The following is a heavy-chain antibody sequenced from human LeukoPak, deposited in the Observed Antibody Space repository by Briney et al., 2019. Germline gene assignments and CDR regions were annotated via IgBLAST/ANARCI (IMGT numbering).Heavy chain of an antibody. CDR2: MSGSGGST. CDR1: GFTFSSYA. J-gene: IGHJ4*02. V-gene: IGHV3-23*01. CDR3: AKVIRPYSSSWPTIDY. Sequence: PGGYLRLSCAASGFTFSSYAMSWVRQAPGKGLEWVSAMSGSGGSTYYADSVKGRFTISRDNSKNTLYLQMNSLRAEDTAVYYCAKVIRPYSSSWPTIDYWGQGTLVTVSS. D-gene: IGHD6-13*01.